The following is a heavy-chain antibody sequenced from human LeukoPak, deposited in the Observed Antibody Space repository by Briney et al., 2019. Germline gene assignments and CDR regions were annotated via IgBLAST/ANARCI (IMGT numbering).Heavy chain of an antibody. Sequence: ASVKVSCKASGGTFSSYAISWVRQAPGQGLEWMGRIILIFGTANYAQKFQGRVTITTDESTSTAYMELSSLRSEDTAVYYCAREADSYYYGSGRNWFDPWGQGTLVTVSS. CDR1: GGTFSSYA. CDR3: AREADSYYYGSGRNWFDP. V-gene: IGHV1-69*05. J-gene: IGHJ5*02. CDR2: IILIFGTA. D-gene: IGHD3-10*01.